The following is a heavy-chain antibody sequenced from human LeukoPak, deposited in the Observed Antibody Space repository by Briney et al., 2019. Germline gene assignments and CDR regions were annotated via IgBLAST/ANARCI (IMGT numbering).Heavy chain of an antibody. CDR2: IYYSGST. V-gene: IGHV4-4*02. Sequence: SETLSLTCAVSGGSISSNNWWGWVRQPPGKGLEWIGYIYYSGSTYYNPSLKSRVTISVDTSKNQFSLKLSSVTAADTAVYYCARDPGRLIVVVPAAPRWYFDLWGRGTLVTVSS. D-gene: IGHD2-2*01. CDR3: ARDPGRLIVVVPAAPRWYFDL. CDR1: GGSISSNNW. J-gene: IGHJ2*01.